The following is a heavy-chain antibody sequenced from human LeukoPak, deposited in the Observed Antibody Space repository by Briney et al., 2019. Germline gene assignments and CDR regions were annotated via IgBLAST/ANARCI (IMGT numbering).Heavy chain of an antibody. D-gene: IGHD2-21*02. CDR1: GGSFSGYY. V-gene: IGHV3-23*05. Sequence: SSETLSLTCAVYGGSFSGYYWSWVRQAPGKGLEWVSTIDNRGRTTYYTDSVKGRFTISRDNSKSTLFLQMNSLRAEDTAVYYCAHRSGLLSYYFDYWGPGTLVTVSS. CDR3: AHRSGLLSYYFDY. CDR2: IDNRGRTT. J-gene: IGHJ4*02.